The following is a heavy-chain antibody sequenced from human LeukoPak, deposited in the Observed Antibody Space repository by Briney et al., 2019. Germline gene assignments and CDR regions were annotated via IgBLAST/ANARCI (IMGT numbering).Heavy chain of an antibody. J-gene: IGHJ4*02. CDR2: IKSKTDGGTT. Sequence: GGSLRLSCAASGFTFSSYGMSWVRQAPGKGLEWVGRIKSKTDGGTTDYAAPVKGRFTISRDDSKNTLYLQMNSLKTEDTAVYYCTKTYYYDSSGFDYWGQGTLVTVSS. CDR1: GFTFSSYG. CDR3: TKTYYYDSSGFDY. V-gene: IGHV3-15*01. D-gene: IGHD3-22*01.